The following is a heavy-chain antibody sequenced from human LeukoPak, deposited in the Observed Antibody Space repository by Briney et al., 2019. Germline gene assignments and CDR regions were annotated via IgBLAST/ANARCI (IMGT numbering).Heavy chain of an antibody. V-gene: IGHV3-30*18. D-gene: IGHD3-16*01. J-gene: IGHJ4*02. Sequence: GGSLRLSCGASGFTFSSYGMHWVRQAPGKGLEGVAVISYDGSNKYYADSVKGRFTISRDNSKNTLYLQMNSLRAEDTAVYYCANLGNYWGQGTLVTVSS. CDR1: GFTFSSYG. CDR3: ANLGNY. CDR2: ISYDGSNK.